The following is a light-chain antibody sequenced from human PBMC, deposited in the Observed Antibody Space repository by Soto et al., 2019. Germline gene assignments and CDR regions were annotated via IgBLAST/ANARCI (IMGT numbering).Light chain of an antibody. CDR1: SRGGGGYNY. V-gene: IGLV2-14*01. J-gene: IGLJ1*01. Sequence: QSALTQPASVSGSTGQSITISCPGTSRGGGGYNYVSWYQQPPGKAPKLMIYEVRNRPSGVSTRFSGSKSGNTASLTISARHTEDEADYYCSSYTSSSPVIFRTWTKPTV. CDR3: SSYTSSSPVI. CDR2: EVR.